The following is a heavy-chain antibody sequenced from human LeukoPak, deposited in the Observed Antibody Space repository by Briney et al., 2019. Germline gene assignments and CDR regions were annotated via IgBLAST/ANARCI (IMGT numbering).Heavy chain of an antibody. CDR2: IKSKTDGGTT. CDR1: GFTFSNAW. V-gene: IGHV3-15*01. J-gene: IGHJ4*02. D-gene: IGHD3-9*01. CDR3: TAYGVDYDILTGYPYYFDY. Sequence: GGSLRLSCAASGFTFSNAWMSWVRQAPGKGLEWVGRIKSKTDGGTTDYAAPVKGRFTISRDDSKNTLYLQMNSLKTEDTAAYYCTAYGVDYDILTGYPYYFDYWGQGTLVTVSS.